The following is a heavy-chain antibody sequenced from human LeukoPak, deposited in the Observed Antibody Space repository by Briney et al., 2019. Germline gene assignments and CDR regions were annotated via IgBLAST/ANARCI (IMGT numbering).Heavy chain of an antibody. CDR1: GGSISSSSYY. J-gene: IGHJ4*02. CDR2: IYYSGST. D-gene: IGHD6-25*01. V-gene: IGHV4-39*07. Sequence: SETLSLTCTVSGGSISSSSYYWGWIRQPPGKGLEWIGSIYYSGSTYYNPSLKSRVTISVDTSKNQFSPKLSSVTAADTAVYYCARDKAAYFDYWGQGTLVTVSS. CDR3: ARDKAAYFDY.